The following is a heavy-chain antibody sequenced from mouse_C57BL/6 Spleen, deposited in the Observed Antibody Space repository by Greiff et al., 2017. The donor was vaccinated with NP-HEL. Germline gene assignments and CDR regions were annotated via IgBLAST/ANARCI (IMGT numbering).Heavy chain of an antibody. J-gene: IGHJ2*01. CDR2: ISYDGSN. CDR3: ARGGDLLLRYYFDY. V-gene: IGHV3-6*01. D-gene: IGHD1-1*01. CDR1: GYSITSGYY. Sequence: DVKLQESGPGLVKPSQSLSLTCSVTGYSITSGYYWNWIRQFPGNKLEWMGYISYDGSNNYNPSLKNRISITRDTSKNQFFLKLNSVTTEDTATYYCARGGDLLLRYYFDYWGQGTTLTVSS.